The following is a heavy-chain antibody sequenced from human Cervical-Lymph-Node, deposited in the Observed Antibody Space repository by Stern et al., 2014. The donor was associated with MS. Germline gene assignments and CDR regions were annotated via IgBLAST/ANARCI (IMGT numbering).Heavy chain of an antibody. V-gene: IGHV1-18*01. CDR2: VISSSGNT. CDR1: GYTFTSYG. J-gene: IGHJ3*02. D-gene: IGHD2-15*01. CDR3: ARGLLGSENAFDI. Sequence: QVKLVQSGAEVKKPGASVKVSCKASGYTFTSYGISWVRQAPGQGLEWMGCVISSSGNTNYTQKLQVRFTLTTDTSTSTAYRDLRSLRSDDTAVYYCARGLLGSENAFDIWGQGTMVTVSS.